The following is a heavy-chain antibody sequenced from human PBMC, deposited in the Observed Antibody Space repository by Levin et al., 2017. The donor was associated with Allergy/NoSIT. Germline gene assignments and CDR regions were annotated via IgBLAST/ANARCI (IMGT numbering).Heavy chain of an antibody. CDR2: IYYSGST. CDR1: GGSISSYY. CDR3: ASMGYYYDSSGYYYDDY. Sequence: SETLSLTCTVSGGSISSYYWSWIRQPPGKGLEWIGYIYYSGSTNYNPSLKSRVTISVDTSKNQFSLKLSSVTAADTAVYYCASMGYYYDSSGYYYDDYWGQGTLVTVSS. D-gene: IGHD3-22*01. V-gene: IGHV4-59*01. J-gene: IGHJ4*02.